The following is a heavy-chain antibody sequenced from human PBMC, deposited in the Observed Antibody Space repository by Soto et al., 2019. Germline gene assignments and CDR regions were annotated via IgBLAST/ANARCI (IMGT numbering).Heavy chain of an antibody. D-gene: IGHD1-1*01. J-gene: IGHJ5*02. CDR1: GGSVSSGSYY. V-gene: IGHV4-61*01. CDR3: ARDQLEGNWFDP. Sequence: SETLSLTCTVSGGSVSSGSYYWSWIRQPPGKGLEWIGYIYYSGSTNYNPSLKSRVTISVDTSKNQFSLKLSSVTAADTAVYYCARDQLEGNWFDPWGQGTLVTVSS. CDR2: IYYSGST.